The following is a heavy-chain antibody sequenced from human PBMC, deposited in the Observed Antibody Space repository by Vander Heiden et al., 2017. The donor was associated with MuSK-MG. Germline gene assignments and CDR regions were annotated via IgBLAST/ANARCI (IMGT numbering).Heavy chain of an antibody. CDR2: ISAYNGNT. Sequence: VQLVHSGAEVTKPGASLTVSCNASGYTFTSYGISWVRQAPGQGLEWMGWISAYNGNTNYAQKLQGRVTMTTDTSTSTAYMELRSLRSDDTAVYYCARDLPIIGYNWFDPWGQGTLVTVSS. CDR1: GYTFTSYG. V-gene: IGHV1-18*01. J-gene: IGHJ5*02. CDR3: ARDLPIIGYNWFDP.